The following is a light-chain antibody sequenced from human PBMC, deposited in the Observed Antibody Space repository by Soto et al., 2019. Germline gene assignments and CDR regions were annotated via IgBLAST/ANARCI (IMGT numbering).Light chain of an antibody. V-gene: IGKV3-20*01. J-gene: IGKJ1*01. Sequence: EIVLTQSPGTVSLSPGERATLYCRASQSISSSHLAWYQKKPGQAPRLLIYGESSRATGIPDRFSGSGSGTDFNLTISRLEPEDFAVYYCQKYGRLPKTFGPGTKVEIK. CDR1: QSISSSH. CDR3: QKYGRLPKT. CDR2: GES.